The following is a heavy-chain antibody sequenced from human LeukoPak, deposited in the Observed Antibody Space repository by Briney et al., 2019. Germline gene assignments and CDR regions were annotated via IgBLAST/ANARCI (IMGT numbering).Heavy chain of an antibody. CDR2: ISSSSSYI. CDR1: GSTFSSYS. V-gene: IGHV3-21*01. J-gene: IGHJ4*02. Sequence: GGSLRLSCAASGSTFSSYSMNWVRRAPGKGLEWVSSISSSSSYIYYADSVKGRFTISRDNAKNSLYLQMNSLRAEDTAVYYCARVIIRGGLDYWGQGTLVTVSS. D-gene: IGHD2-15*01. CDR3: ARVIIRGGLDY.